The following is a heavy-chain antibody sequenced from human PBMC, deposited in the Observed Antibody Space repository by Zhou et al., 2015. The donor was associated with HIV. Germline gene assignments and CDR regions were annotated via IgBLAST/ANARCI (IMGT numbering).Heavy chain of an antibody. V-gene: IGHV3-9*01. CDR3: AKDSGKGGGVLDTFDA. J-gene: IGHJ3*01. CDR2: ITWNSENV. D-gene: IGHD3-3*01. CDR1: EFRFQDNA. Sequence: EVQLVGSGGGLVQPGRSLRLSCAGSEFRFQDNAMHWVRQRPGEGLEWVSGITWNSENVYYADSVKGRFTISRDNAKQSLFLQMNNLKPEDTALYYCAKDSGKGGGVLDTFDAWGQGIMVIVSS.